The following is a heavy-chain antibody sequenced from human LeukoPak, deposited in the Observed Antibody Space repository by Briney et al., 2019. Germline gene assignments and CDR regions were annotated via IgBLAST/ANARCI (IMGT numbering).Heavy chain of an antibody. Sequence: PSETLSLTCTVSGGSISDYYWSWIRQPPGKGLEWIGSIYYSGSTYYNPSLKSRVTISIDTSKNQFSLRLTSVTAADTAVYHCATIAVVGKPTPWGQGTLVTVSS. CDR2: IYYSGST. CDR1: GGSISDYY. V-gene: IGHV4-59*05. D-gene: IGHD6-19*01. J-gene: IGHJ5*02. CDR3: ATIAVVGKPTP.